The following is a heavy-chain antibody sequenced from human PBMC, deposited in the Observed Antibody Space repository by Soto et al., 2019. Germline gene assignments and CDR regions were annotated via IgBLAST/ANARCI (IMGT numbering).Heavy chain of an antibody. CDR1: GFTFSSYA. CDR2: ISGSGGST. D-gene: IGHD3-22*01. CDR3: ERKADSTDREIDY. V-gene: IGHV3-23*01. Sequence: GGSLRLSCAASGFTFSSYAMSWVRQAPGKGLEWVSTISGSGGSTYYADSVKGRFTISRDNSKNTLYLQMNSLRAEDTAVFYCERKADSTDREIDYWGQGTLVTVSS. J-gene: IGHJ4*02.